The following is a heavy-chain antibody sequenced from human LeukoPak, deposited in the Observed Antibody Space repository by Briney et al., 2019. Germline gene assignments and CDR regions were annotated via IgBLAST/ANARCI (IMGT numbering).Heavy chain of an antibody. Sequence: SETLSLTCTVSGGSISTYHWNWIRKSPGKGLEWIGYMQSTGNSNYNPSLKSRVTMSVDMSRNQIVLNLNSVTAADTAVYFCARDKQHSYGRYFDHWGQGTLVTVSS. CDR3: ARDKQHSYGRYFDH. D-gene: IGHD5-18*01. V-gene: IGHV4-59*01. CDR1: GGSISTYH. CDR2: MQSTGNS. J-gene: IGHJ4*02.